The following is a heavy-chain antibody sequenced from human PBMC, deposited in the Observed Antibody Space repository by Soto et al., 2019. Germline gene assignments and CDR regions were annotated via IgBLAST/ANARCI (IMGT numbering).Heavy chain of an antibody. CDR1: GYSFTSYC. D-gene: IGHD2-21*01. J-gene: IGHJ6*02. V-gene: IGHV5-51*01. CDR3: AKQSDDYGYGMDV. CDR2: IYPGDSAT. Sequence: PGESLKLSCKGSGYSFTSYCIGWVRQMPGKGLEWMGIIYPGDSATRYSPSFQGQVTISAHKSITTAYLQWSSLKASDTAMYYWAKQSDDYGYGMDVWGQGTTVTVSS.